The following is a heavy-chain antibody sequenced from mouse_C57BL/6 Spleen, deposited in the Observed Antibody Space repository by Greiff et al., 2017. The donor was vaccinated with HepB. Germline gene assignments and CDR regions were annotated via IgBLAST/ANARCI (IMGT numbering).Heavy chain of an antibody. D-gene: IGHD3-3*01. J-gene: IGHJ4*01. CDR2: INPSNGGT. CDR1: GYTFTSYW. Sequence: VQLQQSGTELVKPGASVKLSCKASGYTFTSYWMHWVKQRPGQGLEWIGNINPSNGGTNYNEKFKSKATLTVDKSSSTAYMQLSSLTSEDSAVYYCARGKEGRGYAMDYWGQGTSVTVSS. CDR3: ARGKEGRGYAMDY. V-gene: IGHV1-53*01.